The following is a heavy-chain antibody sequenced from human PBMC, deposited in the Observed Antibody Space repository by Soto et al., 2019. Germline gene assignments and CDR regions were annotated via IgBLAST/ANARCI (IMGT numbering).Heavy chain of an antibody. V-gene: IGHV3-7*03. CDR2: IKEDGSEK. J-gene: IGHJ2*01. D-gene: IGHD4-17*01. CDR3: VKTHRGTTVVSRYWYFDL. Sequence: PGGSLRLSCAASGFTFSSSWMSWVRQAPGKGLEWVANIKEDGSEKDYVDPVKGRFTITRDNAKNSLYLQMNNLGAEDTAVYFCVKTHRGTTVVSRYWYFDLWGRGTLVTVSS. CDR1: GFTFSSSW.